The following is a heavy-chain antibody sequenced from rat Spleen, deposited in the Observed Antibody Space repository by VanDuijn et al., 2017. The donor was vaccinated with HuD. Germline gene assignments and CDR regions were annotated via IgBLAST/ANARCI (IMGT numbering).Heavy chain of an antibody. CDR2: ISPSGGST. J-gene: IGHJ4*01. D-gene: IGHD1-11*01. Sequence: EVQLVESGGDLVQPGRSLKLSCAASGFTFSNYGMHWIRQAPTKGLEWVASISPSGGSTYYRDSVKGRFTISRDNAKSTLYLQMDSLRSEDTAIYYCAKEANYGGLMDAWGQGASVTVSS. CDR3: AKEANYGGLMDA. CDR1: GFTFSNYG. V-gene: IGHV5-19*01.